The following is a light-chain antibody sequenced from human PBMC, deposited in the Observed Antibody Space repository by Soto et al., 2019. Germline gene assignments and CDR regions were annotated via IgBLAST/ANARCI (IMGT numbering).Light chain of an antibody. CDR3: QQRSNWPLT. CDR1: QSVSGR. Sequence: EIVLTQSPATLSLSPGERATLSCRTSQSVSGRLAWYQQKPGQAPRLLIHDASNRATSIPARFSGSGSGTDFTLTISSLEPEDFAVYYCQQRSNWPLTFGGGSKVEIK. V-gene: IGKV3-11*01. CDR2: DAS. J-gene: IGKJ4*01.